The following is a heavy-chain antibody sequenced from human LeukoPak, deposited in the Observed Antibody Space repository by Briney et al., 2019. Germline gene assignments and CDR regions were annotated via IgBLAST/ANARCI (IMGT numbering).Heavy chain of an antibody. D-gene: IGHD3-22*01. V-gene: IGHV3-66*01. CDR1: GFTVSSNY. CDR3: AKGPYDSSGYYYDPPLGYFDY. CDR2: IYSGGST. Sequence: GGSLRLSCAASGFTVSSNYMSWVRQAPGKGLEWVSVIYSGGSTYYADSVKGRFTISRDNSKNTLYLQMNSLRAEDTAVYYCAKGPYDSSGYYYDPPLGYFDYWGQGTLVTVSS. J-gene: IGHJ4*02.